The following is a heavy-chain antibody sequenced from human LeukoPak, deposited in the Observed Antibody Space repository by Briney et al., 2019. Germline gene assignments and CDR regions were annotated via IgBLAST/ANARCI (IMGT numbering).Heavy chain of an antibody. CDR2: IYTSGST. V-gene: IGHV4-4*07. D-gene: IGHD3-22*01. CDR1: GGSISSYY. CDR3: ARDQRRGYYDSSGYRPFDY. Sequence: SETLSLTCTVSGGSISSYYWSWIRQPAGKGLEWIGRIYTSGSTNYNPSLKSRVTMSVDTSKNQFSLKLSSVTAADTAGYYCARDQRRGYYDSSGYRPFDYWGQGTLVTVSS. J-gene: IGHJ4*02.